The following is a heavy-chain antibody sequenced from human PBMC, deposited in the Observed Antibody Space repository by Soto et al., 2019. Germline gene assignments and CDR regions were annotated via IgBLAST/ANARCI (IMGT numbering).Heavy chain of an antibody. D-gene: IGHD6-13*01. CDR3: ARPIAAAGAFDI. V-gene: IGHV1-46*03. CDR1: GYTFTGYY. Sequence: ASVKVSCKASGYTFTGYYMHWVRQAPGQGLEWMGIINPSGGSTSYAQKFQGRVTMTRDTSTSTVYMELSSLRSEDTAVYYCARPIAAAGAFDIWGQGTMVTVSS. J-gene: IGHJ3*02. CDR2: INPSGGST.